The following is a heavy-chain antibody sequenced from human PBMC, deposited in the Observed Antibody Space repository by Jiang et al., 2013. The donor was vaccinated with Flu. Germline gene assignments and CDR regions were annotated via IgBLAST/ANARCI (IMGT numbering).Heavy chain of an antibody. Sequence: GLVKPSETLSLTCTVSGGSISSSSYYWGWIRQPPGKGLEWIGSIYYSGSTYYNPSLKSRVTISVDTSKNQFSLKLSSVTAADTAVYYCAKDIYYGSGSNDAFDFWGQGTMVTVSS. J-gene: IGHJ3*01. V-gene: IGHV4-39*02. D-gene: IGHD3-10*01. CDR3: AKDIYYGSGSNDAFDF. CDR1: GGSISSSSYY. CDR2: IYYSGST.